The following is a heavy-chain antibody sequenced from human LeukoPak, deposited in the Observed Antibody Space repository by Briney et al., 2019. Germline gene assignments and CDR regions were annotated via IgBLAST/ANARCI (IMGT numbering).Heavy chain of an antibody. V-gene: IGHV4-59*01. Sequence: SETLSLTCTVSGGSISSYYWSWLRQPPGKGLEWIGYIYYSGSTNYNPSLKSRVTISVDTSKNQFSLKLSSVTAADTAVYYCARDGTTGTTIWGQGTLVTVSS. D-gene: IGHD1-7*01. CDR1: GGSISSYY. CDR2: IYYSGST. CDR3: ARDGTTGTTI. J-gene: IGHJ4*02.